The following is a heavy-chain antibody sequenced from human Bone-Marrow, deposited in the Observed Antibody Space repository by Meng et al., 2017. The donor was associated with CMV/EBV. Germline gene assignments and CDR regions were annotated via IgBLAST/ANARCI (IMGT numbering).Heavy chain of an antibody. CDR1: GYIFPNYV. J-gene: IGHJ6*02. CDR3: ARDRYCSITSCYASVSWYYYGMDA. Sequence: ASVKVSCKASGYIFPNYVISWVRQAPGQGHEWMGWISTYNGKTNYAQSFQGRVTLTADTSTSTVYMELRSLRSDDTAVYYCARDRYCSITSCYASVSWYYYGMDAWGQGTTVTVSS. V-gene: IGHV1-18*01. D-gene: IGHD2-2*01. CDR2: ISTYNGKT.